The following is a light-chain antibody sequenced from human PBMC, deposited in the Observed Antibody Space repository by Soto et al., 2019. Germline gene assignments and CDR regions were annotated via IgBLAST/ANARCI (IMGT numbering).Light chain of an antibody. J-gene: IGLJ1*01. CDR2: DVN. V-gene: IGLV2-11*01. CDR3: CSYAGSYTYV. CDR1: DSNIGFYNF. Sequence: QSVLTQPRSVSGSPGRSVTISCTGTDSNIGFYNFVSWYQQHPDKAPHLVIYDVNKRPSGVPDRFSGSKSGNTASLTISGLQAHDEADYYCCSYAGSYTYVSGIGTKVTVL.